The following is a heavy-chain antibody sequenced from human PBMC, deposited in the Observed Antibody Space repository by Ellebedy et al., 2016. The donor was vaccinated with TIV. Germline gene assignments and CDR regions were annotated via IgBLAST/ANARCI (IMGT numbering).Heavy chain of an antibody. D-gene: IGHD2-21*02. CDR3: ARVRFGDTAVDY. CDR2: IGTAGDT. CDR1: RFTFSSYD. Sequence: GESLKISCAASRFTFSSYDMHWVRQGTGQGLEWVSAIGTAGDTYYPGFVKGRFTISRENAKNSLYLQMNSLRAEDTAVYYCARVRFGDTAVDYWGQGTLVTVSS. V-gene: IGHV3-13*01. J-gene: IGHJ4*03.